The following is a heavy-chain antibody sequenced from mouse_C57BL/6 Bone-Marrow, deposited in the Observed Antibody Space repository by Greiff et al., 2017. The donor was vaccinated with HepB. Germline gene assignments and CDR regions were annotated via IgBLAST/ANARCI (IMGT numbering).Heavy chain of an antibody. CDR1: GYTFTSYT. Sequence: VQLQQSGAELARPGASVKMSCKASGYTFTSYTMHWVKQRPGQGLEWIGYINPSSGYTKYNQKFKDKATLTADKSSSTAYMQLSSLTSEDFAVYYCASGLRLPFAYWGQGTLVTVSA. V-gene: IGHV1-4*01. CDR2: INPSSGYT. J-gene: IGHJ3*01. CDR3: ASGLRLPFAY. D-gene: IGHD1-2*01.